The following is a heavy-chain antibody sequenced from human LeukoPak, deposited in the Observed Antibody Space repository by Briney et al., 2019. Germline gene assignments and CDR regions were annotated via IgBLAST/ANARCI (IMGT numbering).Heavy chain of an antibody. Sequence: GASLKVSRKASLYTFTRYGISRGRDAPGQGLEWRGCINTNSGGTNYAQKFHGRVTITRDTPITTASTELSRLISDDTAACYCAGVGYGSSSQSAIDLWGQGTRVSV. D-gene: IGHD6-6*01. V-gene: IGHV1-2*02. CDR1: LYTFTRYG. J-gene: IGHJ4*02. CDR2: INTNSGGT. CDR3: AGVGYGSSSQSAIDL.